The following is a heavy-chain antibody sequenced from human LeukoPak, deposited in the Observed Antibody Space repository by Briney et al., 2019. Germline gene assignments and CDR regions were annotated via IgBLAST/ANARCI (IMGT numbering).Heavy chain of an antibody. V-gene: IGHV4-34*01. Sequence: SETLSLTCAVYGGSFSGYYWRWIRQPPGKGLEWIGEINHSGSINYNPSLKSRVTISVDTSKNQFSLNLRSVTAADTAVYYCARGRGYYDSSGYYYHWGQGTLVTVSS. D-gene: IGHD3-22*01. CDR3: ARGRGYYDSSGYYYH. CDR1: GGSFSGYY. CDR2: INHSGSI. J-gene: IGHJ5*02.